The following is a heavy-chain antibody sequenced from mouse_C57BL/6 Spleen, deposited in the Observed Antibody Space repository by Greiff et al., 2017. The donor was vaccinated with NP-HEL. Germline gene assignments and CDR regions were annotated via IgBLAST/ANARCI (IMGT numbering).Heavy chain of an antibody. CDR1: GYTFTSYW. V-gene: IGHV1-72*01. Sequence: QSCKASGYTFTSYWMHWVTQRPGRGLEWIGRIDPNSGGTKYNEKFKSKATLTVDKPSSTAYLQLRSLTSEDSAVYYCARGSLGRGFAYWGQGTLVTVSA. J-gene: IGHJ3*01. D-gene: IGHD2-10*02. CDR2: IDPNSGGT. CDR3: ARGSLGRGFAY.